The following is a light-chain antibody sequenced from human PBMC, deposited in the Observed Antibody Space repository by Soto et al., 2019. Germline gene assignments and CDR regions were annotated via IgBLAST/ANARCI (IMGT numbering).Light chain of an antibody. CDR3: QQYYSYPS. CDR2: AAS. J-gene: IGKJ3*01. CDR1: QGISSY. Sequence: IQVTQSPSSLSASVGDRVTSTFRASQGISSYLAWYQQKPGKAPKLLIYAASTLQSGVPSRFSGSGSGTDFTLTISCLQSEDFATYYCQQYYSYPSFGPGTKVDIK. V-gene: IGKV1-8*01.